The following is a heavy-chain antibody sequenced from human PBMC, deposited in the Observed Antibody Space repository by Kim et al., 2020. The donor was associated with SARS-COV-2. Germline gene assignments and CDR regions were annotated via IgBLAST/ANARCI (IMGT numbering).Heavy chain of an antibody. CDR3: ARVDSSSWYPY. CDR2: INSSGSAI. J-gene: IGHJ4*02. V-gene: IGHV3-11*01. CDR1: GFTFSDYC. Sequence: GGSLRLSCAASGFTFSDYCMSWIRQSTGKGLEWVAYINSSGSAIYYADSVKGRFTISRDNAKNSLYLQMNSLRAEDTAVYYCARVDSSSWYPYWGQGTLVTVSS. D-gene: IGHD6-13*01.